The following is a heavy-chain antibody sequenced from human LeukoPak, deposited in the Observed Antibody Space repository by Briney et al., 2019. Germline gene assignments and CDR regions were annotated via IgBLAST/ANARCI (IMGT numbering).Heavy chain of an antibody. CDR3: ARERGGSKLTGLYGRDYYYMDV. J-gene: IGHJ6*03. Sequence: PSETLSLTCTVSGGSISNYYWTWIRQPPGKGLEWIGYIYYTGSTNYNPSLKSRVTISVATSKNQFSLKLTSVTAAATAVYFCARERGGSKLTGLYGRDYYYMDVWGKGTTVTVSS. D-gene: IGHD6-19*01. CDR1: GGSISNYY. V-gene: IGHV4-59*01. CDR2: IYYTGST.